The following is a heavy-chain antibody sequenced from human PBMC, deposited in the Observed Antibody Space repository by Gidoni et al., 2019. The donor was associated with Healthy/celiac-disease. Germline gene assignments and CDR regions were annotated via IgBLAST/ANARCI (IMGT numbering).Heavy chain of an antibody. V-gene: IGHV3-23*01. Sequence: EGQLLEAGGGLVQPGGSLRLSCAASGFTLRSYAMSWVRPAPGKGLVWVSAIIGSGCSPYSADSVKGRFTISRDNSKNTLYLQMTSLRAEATAVYYCAKDRQPGIAVAGTGFPFDYWGQGTLVTVSS. CDR2: IIGSGCSP. J-gene: IGHJ4*02. CDR3: AKDRQPGIAVAGTGFPFDY. CDR1: GFTLRSYA. D-gene: IGHD6-19*01.